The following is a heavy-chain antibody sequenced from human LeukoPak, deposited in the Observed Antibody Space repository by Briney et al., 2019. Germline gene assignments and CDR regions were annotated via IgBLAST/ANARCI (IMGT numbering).Heavy chain of an antibody. V-gene: IGHV3-30*04. D-gene: IGHD1-1*01. CDR1: GFTFSAYS. CDR2: ISFDGNNE. Sequence: PGGSLRLSCAASGFTFSAYSMHWVRQAPGKGLEWVALISFDGNNEYYADSVKGRFTISRDNSKNTLYLQMNSLRAEDTAVYYCAKLSIESLFDYWGQGTLVTVSS. CDR3: AKLSIESLFDY. J-gene: IGHJ4*02.